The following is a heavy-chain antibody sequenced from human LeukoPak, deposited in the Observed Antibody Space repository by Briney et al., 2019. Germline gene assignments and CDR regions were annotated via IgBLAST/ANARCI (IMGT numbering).Heavy chain of an antibody. CDR1: GYIFTNYW. CDR2: IYPGDSDT. J-gene: IGHJ4*02. CDR3: ARGTDLGHAVPGAFDS. V-gene: IGHV5-51*01. D-gene: IGHD6-19*01. Sequence: GESLKISCKGSGYIFTNYWIGWVRQMPGKGLEWMGIIYPGDSDTRYSPSFQGQVTISADKSISTAYLQWSSLKASDTAMYYCARGTDLGHAVPGAFDSWGQGTLVTVSS.